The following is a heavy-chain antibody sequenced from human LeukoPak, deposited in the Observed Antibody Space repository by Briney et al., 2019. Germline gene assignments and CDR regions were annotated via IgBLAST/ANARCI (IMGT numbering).Heavy chain of an antibody. CDR3: ARVKVSYTIFGVGIDY. J-gene: IGHJ4*02. CDR1: GFTFSSYS. D-gene: IGHD3-3*01. V-gene: IGHV3-48*01. CDR2: ISSSSSTI. Sequence: GGSLRLSCAASGFTFSSYSMNWVRQAPGKGLEWVSYISSSSSTIYYADSVKGRFTISRDNSKNTLYLQMNSLRAEDTAVYYCARVKVSYTIFGVGIDYWGQGTLVTVSS.